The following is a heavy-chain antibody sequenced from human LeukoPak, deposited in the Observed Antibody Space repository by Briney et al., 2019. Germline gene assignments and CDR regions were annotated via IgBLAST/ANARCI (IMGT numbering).Heavy chain of an antibody. Sequence: GGSLRLSCATSGFTFSTYWMSWVRQAPGKGLEWVANIKKDGSQKYYVDSAKGRFTISRDNAKNSLYLQMNSLRAEDTAVYYCARAKRNGFDIWGQGTMVTVSS. J-gene: IGHJ3*02. CDR3: ARAKRNGFDI. CDR1: GFTFSTYW. V-gene: IGHV3-7*04. CDR2: IKKDGSQK.